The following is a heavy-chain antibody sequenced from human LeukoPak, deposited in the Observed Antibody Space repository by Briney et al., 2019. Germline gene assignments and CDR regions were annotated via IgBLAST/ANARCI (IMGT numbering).Heavy chain of an antibody. D-gene: IGHD3-10*01. CDR1: GFSFSNHG. J-gene: IGHJ5*02. V-gene: IGHV3-33*01. CDR3: ARDSYQDYYGRFDP. Sequence: GGSLRLSCAASGFSFSNHGMHWVRQAPGKRLEWVAVIWDDGNNKRYANSVNGRFTISRDNSENTLYLQMNGLAAEDTAMYYCARDSYQDYYGRFDPWGQGTLVIVSS. CDR2: IWDDGNNK.